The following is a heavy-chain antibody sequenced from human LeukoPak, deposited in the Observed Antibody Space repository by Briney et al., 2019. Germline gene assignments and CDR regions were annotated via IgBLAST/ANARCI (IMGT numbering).Heavy chain of an antibody. J-gene: IGHJ4*02. V-gene: IGHV4-4*07. D-gene: IGHD4-17*01. Sequence: SETLSLTCTVSGGSISSYYWSWIRQPAGKGLEWIGRIYSSGSTNYNPSLKSRVTISVDTSKNQFSLKLSSVTAADTAVYYCARHGRLRCLDYWGQGTLVTVSS. CDR2: IYSSGST. CDR1: GGSISSYY. CDR3: ARHGRLRCLDY.